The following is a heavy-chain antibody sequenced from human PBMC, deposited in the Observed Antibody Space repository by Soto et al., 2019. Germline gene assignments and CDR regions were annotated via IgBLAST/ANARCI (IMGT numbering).Heavy chain of an antibody. CDR3: AKYNNYGEYYYYYYGVDV. D-gene: IGHD4-4*01. CDR1: GFTFNSYA. CDR2: ISASGGNT. V-gene: IGHV3-23*01. Sequence: EVQLLESGGGLVQPGGSLRLSCAASGFTFNSYAMNWVRQAPGKGLEWVSTISASGGNTYYADSVKGRFTISRDNSKNTLYLQMNSLRAEDTAVYYCAKYNNYGEYYYYYYGVDVWGQGTTVTVSS. J-gene: IGHJ6*02.